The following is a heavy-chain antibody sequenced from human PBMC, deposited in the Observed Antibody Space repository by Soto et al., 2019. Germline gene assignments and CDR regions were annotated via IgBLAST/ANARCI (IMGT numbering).Heavy chain of an antibody. CDR1: GFTFSSYA. D-gene: IGHD6-13*01. J-gene: IGHJ4*02. CDR3: AAAGTGHFDY. Sequence: GGSLRLSCAASGFTFSSYAMHWVRQAPGKGLEWVAVISYDGSNKYYADSVKGRFTISRDNSKNTLYLQMNSLRAEDTAVYYVAAAGTGHFDYWGQGTLVTVSS. V-gene: IGHV3-30-3*01. CDR2: ISYDGSNK.